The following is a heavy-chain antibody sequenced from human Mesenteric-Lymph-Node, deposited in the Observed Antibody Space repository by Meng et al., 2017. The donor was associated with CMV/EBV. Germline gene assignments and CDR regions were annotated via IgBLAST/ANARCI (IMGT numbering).Heavy chain of an antibody. D-gene: IGHD3-3*01. Sequence: GRSLRLSCAASGFTFSDYYMSWIRQAPGKGLEWVSYISSSGSTIYYADSVKGRFTISRDNAKNSLYLQMNSLRAEDTAVYYCARLRFLEWLSRYYGMDVWGQGTTVTVSS. J-gene: IGHJ6*02. CDR2: ISSSGSTI. V-gene: IGHV3-11*01. CDR3: ARLRFLEWLSRYYGMDV. CDR1: GFTFSDYY.